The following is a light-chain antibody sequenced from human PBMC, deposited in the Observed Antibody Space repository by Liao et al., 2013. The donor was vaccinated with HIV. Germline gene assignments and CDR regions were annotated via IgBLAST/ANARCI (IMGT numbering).Light chain of an antibody. CDR1: NIGTKS. V-gene: IGLV3-21*01. CDR3: QAWDSGTAV. J-gene: IGLJ2*01. Sequence: SYELTQTPSVSVAPGKTATITCGGDNIGTKSVHWYQQKPGQAPVLLIYKDSERPSGIPERFSGSSSGTTATLSVSGTQAMDEADYYCQAWDSGTAVFGGGTKLTVL. CDR2: KDS.